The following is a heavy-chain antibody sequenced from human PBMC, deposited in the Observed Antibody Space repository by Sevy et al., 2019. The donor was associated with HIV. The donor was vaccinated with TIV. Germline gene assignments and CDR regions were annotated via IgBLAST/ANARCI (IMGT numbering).Heavy chain of an antibody. Sequence: GGSLRLSCAASGFMVSKYWMTWVRQAPGKGLEWVANIKEDGSEKYYVDSVKGRFSISRDNAKNSLHLQLNTLRPEDTAVYYCARAVTPHRDYLRIMDVWGKGTTVTVSS. J-gene: IGHJ6*04. CDR2: IKEDGSEK. CDR3: ARAVTPHRDYLRIMDV. V-gene: IGHV3-7*01. CDR1: GFMVSKYW. D-gene: IGHD4-17*01.